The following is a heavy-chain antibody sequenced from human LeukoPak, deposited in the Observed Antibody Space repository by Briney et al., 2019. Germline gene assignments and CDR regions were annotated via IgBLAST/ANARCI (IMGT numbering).Heavy chain of an antibody. CDR3: ARGGSGPLDGMDV. CDR2: IYHSGST. D-gene: IGHD6-25*01. CDR1: GGSISSGGYS. J-gene: IGHJ6*02. V-gene: IGHV4-30-2*01. Sequence: SETLSLTCAVSGGSISSGGYSWSWIRQPPGKGLEWIGYIYHSGSTYYNPSLKSRVTISVDRSKNQFTLKLSSVTAADTAVYYCARGGSGPLDGMDVWGQGTTVTVSS.